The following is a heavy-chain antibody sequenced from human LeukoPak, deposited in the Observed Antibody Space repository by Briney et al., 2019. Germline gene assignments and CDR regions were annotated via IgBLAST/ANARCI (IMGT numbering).Heavy chain of an antibody. V-gene: IGHV3-74*01. D-gene: IGHD5-18*01. CDR2: ISGDGTIT. J-gene: IGHJ4*02. CDR1: GFTFNIYW. CDR3: AKVRYSYDMYYFDY. Sequence: GGSLRLSCSASGFTFNIYWMYWVREAPGKGLVWVSRISGDGTITSHSESVKGRFTISRDNAKNTLYLQMNSLRAEDTAVYYCAKVRYSYDMYYFDYWGQGTLVTVSS.